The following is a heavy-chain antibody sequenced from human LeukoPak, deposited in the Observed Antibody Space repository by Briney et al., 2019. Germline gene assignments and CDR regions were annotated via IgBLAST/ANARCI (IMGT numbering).Heavy chain of an antibody. CDR1: GFMFSSYA. CDR3: ARDHKEQQLVPDY. J-gene: IGHJ4*02. CDR2: MSYDGSNK. Sequence: PGGSLRLSCAASGFMFSSYAMHWVRQAPGKGLEGVAVMSYDGSNKYYADSVKGRFTISRDNSKNTLYLQMNSLRAEDTAVYYCARDHKEQQLVPDYWGQGTLVTVSS. D-gene: IGHD6-13*01. V-gene: IGHV3-30-3*01.